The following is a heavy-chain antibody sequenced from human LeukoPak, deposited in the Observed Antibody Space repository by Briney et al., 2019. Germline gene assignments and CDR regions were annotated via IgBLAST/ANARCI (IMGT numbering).Heavy chain of an antibody. CDR1: GFTFSTYA. D-gene: IGHD5-12*01. Sequence: GGSLRLSCAASGFTFSTYAMSWVRQAPGKGLEWVSAISDSGGSTYYADSVRGRFTVSRDNSKNTLYLQMNSQRAEDTAVYYCAKDRYNDYEGGWFDPWGQGTLVTVSS. J-gene: IGHJ5*02. CDR2: ISDSGGST. V-gene: IGHV3-23*01. CDR3: AKDRYNDYEGGWFDP.